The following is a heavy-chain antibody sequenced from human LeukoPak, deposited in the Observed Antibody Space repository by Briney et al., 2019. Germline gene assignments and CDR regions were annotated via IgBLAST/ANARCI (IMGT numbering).Heavy chain of an antibody. Sequence: RPGGSLRLSCAASGFTFDDYGMDWVRQAPGKGLEWVSGINWNGGSTSYADSVKGRFTISRDNAKNSLYLQMNSLRAEDTAVYYCARDRVSRPLRAGKTGSPQTDYCYYYYMDVWGKGTTVTVSS. J-gene: IGHJ6*03. CDR2: INWNGGST. CDR3: ARDRVSRPLRAGKTGSPQTDYCYYYYMDV. D-gene: IGHD1-26*01. V-gene: IGHV3-20*04. CDR1: GFTFDDYG.